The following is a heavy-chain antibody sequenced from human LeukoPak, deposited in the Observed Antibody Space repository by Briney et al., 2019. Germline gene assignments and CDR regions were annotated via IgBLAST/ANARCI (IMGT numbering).Heavy chain of an antibody. V-gene: IGHV3-21*01. J-gene: IGHJ4*02. CDR1: GFTFSSYS. CDR2: ISSSSSYI. CDR3: ARVTYSSTSNYFDY. D-gene: IGHD6-6*01. Sequence: GGSLRLSCAASGFTFSSYSMNWVRQAPGKGLEWVSSISSSSSYIYYADSVKGRFTISRDNAKNSLYLQMNSLRAEDTAVYYCARVTYSSTSNYFDYWGQGTLVTVSS.